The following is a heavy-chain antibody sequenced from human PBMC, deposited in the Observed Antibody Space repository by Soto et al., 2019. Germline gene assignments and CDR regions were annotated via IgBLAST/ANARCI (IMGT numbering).Heavy chain of an antibody. J-gene: IGHJ6*02. CDR3: ARRGYGPGFPYYYGMDV. D-gene: IGHD3-10*01. V-gene: IGHV4-61*01. CDR1: GGSVSSGSYY. CDR2: IYYSGST. Sequence: PSETLSLTCTVSGGSVSSGSYYWSWIRQPPGKGLEWIGYIYYSGSTNYNPSLKSRVTISVDTPKNQFSLKLSSVTAADTAVYYCARRGYGPGFPYYYGMDVWGQGTTVTVSS.